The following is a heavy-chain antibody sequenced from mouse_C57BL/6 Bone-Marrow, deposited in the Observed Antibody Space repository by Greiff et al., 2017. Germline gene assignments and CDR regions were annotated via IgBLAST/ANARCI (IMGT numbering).Heavy chain of an antibody. D-gene: IGHD1-1*01. J-gene: IGHJ4*01. CDR1: GFTFSSYA. V-gene: IGHV5-4*01. Sequence: EVQLVESGGGLVKPGGSLKLSCAASGFTFSSYAMSWVRQTPEKRLEWVATISDGGSYTYYPDNVKGRFTISRDNAKNNLYLQMSHLKSEDTAMYYCASLDYGSPFYDAMDYWGQGTSVTVSS. CDR2: ISDGGSYT. CDR3: ASLDYGSPFYDAMDY.